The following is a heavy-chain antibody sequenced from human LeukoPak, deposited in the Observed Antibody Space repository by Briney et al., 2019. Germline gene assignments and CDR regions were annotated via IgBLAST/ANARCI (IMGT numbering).Heavy chain of an antibody. CDR3: ARQDGSGSYFDY. CDR1: GGSISSGGYS. Sequence: SETLSLTCAVSGGSISSGGYSWSWIRQPRGKGLEWIGYIYHSGSTYYNPSLKSRVTISVDRSKNQFSLKLSSVTAADTAVYYCARQDGSGSYFDYWGQGTLVTVSS. D-gene: IGHD3-10*01. J-gene: IGHJ4*02. CDR2: IYHSGST. V-gene: IGHV4-30-2*01.